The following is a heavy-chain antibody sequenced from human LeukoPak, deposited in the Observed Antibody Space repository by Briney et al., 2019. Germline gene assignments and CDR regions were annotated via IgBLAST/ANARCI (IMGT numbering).Heavy chain of an antibody. J-gene: IGHJ6*04. CDR3: ARGLAVLVPYGMDV. V-gene: IGHV4-34*01. D-gene: IGHD3-10*02. CDR2: INHSGST. Sequence: SETLSLTCAVYGGSFSGYYWSWIRQPPGKGLEWIGEINHSGSTNYNPSLKSRVTISVDTSKNQFSLKLSPVTAADTAVYYCARGLAVLVPYGMDVWGKGTTVTVSS. CDR1: GGSFSGYY.